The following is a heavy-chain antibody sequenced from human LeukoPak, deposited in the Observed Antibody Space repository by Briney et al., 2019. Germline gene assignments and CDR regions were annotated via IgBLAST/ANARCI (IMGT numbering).Heavy chain of an antibody. CDR3: ATDVAVAGTGAFDI. CDR1: GGSISSGDYY. J-gene: IGHJ3*02. V-gene: IGHV4-30-4*08. D-gene: IGHD6-19*01. Sequence: KPSQTLSLTCTVSGGSISSGDYYWSWIRQPPGKGLEWNGYIYYTGTTYYSPSLKSRVTISVDTSKNQFSLKLSSVTAADTAVYYCATDVAVAGTGAFDIWGQGTMVTVSS. CDR2: IYYTGTT.